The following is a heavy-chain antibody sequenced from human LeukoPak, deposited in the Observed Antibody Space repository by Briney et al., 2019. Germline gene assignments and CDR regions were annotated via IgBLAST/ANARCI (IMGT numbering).Heavy chain of an antibody. D-gene: IGHD1-26*01. V-gene: IGHV3-64*01. Sequence: GGSLRLSCAASGFTFSSYAMHWVRQAPGKGLEYVSAISSNGGSTYYANSVKGRFSISRDNSKNTLYLQMGSLRAEDMAVYYCARGAWELRTTDYWGQGTLVTVSS. CDR1: GFTFSSYA. CDR3: ARGAWELRTTDY. CDR2: ISSNGGST. J-gene: IGHJ4*02.